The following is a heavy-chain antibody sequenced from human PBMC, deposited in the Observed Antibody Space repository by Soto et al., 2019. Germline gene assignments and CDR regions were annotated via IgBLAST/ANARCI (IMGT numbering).Heavy chain of an antibody. CDR3: VKDDVVDGHYYGPSEVFF. CDR1: QFTFRSYG. CDR2: ISSDGACE. Sequence: PGGSLRLSCETSQFTFRSYGMHWVRQAPGKGLQWVASISSDGACENYIDSVKGRFTVSRDNSKSTLYLQMNSLRKDDTAMYYCVKDDVVDGHYYGPSEVFFWGRGTLVTVSS. V-gene: IGHV3-30*18. D-gene: IGHD3-10*01. J-gene: IGHJ4*02.